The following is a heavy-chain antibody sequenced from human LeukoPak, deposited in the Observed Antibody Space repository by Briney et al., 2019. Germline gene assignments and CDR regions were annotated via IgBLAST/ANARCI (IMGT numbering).Heavy chain of an antibody. D-gene: IGHD3-9*01. CDR1: GFTFSSYA. Sequence: GGSLRLSCAASGFTFSSYAMSWVRQAPGKGLEWVSAISGSGGSTYYADSVKGRFTISRGNSKNTLYLQMNSLRAEDTAVYYCAKDLDILTGPTPGLGYWGQGTLVTVSS. CDR2: ISGSGGST. V-gene: IGHV3-23*01. J-gene: IGHJ4*02. CDR3: AKDLDILTGPTPGLGY.